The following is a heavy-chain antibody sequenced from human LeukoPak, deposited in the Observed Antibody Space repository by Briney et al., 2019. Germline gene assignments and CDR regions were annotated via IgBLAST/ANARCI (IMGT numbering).Heavy chain of an antibody. Sequence: SETLSLTCTVSGYSISSGYYWGWIRQPPGKGLEGIGSIYHSGSTYYNPSLKSRVTISVGTSKHQFSLKLSSVTAADTAVYYCARVSGAIVNSYYFDYWGQGTLVTVSS. J-gene: IGHJ4*02. CDR2: IYHSGST. D-gene: IGHD5-18*01. CDR1: GYSISSGYY. V-gene: IGHV4-38-2*02. CDR3: ARVSGAIVNSYYFDY.